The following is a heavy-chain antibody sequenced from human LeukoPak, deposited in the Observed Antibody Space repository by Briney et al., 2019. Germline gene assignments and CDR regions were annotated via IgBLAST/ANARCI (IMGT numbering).Heavy chain of an antibody. CDR1: GYTLTDLY. CDR2: VDSDDGER. J-gene: IGHJ4*02. D-gene: IGHD6-19*01. V-gene: IGHV1-24*01. Sequence: ASVKVSCKVSGYTLTDLYMHWVRQAPGKGLEWMGGVDSDDGERLYAQKFQGRVTMTEDAFIDTAYTELSGLRSDDTAVYFCATEVGSRYFEYWGQGALVTVSS. CDR3: ATEVGSRYFEY.